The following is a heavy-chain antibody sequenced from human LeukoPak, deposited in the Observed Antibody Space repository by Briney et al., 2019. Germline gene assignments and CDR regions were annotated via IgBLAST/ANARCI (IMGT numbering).Heavy chain of an antibody. Sequence: GGSLRLSCAASGFTFSSYGMHWVRQAPGKGLEWVAVISYDGSNKYYADSVKGRFTISRDNSKNTLYLQMNSLRAEDTAVYYCARVVGPYYDSSGYYFWGQGTLVTVSS. J-gene: IGHJ4*02. CDR2: ISYDGSNK. CDR1: GFTFSSYG. CDR3: ARVVGPYYDSSGYYF. V-gene: IGHV3-30*03. D-gene: IGHD3-22*01.